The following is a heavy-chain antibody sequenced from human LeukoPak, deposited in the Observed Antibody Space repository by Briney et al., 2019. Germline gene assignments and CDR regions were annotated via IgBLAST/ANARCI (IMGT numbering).Heavy chain of an antibody. CDR1: GYTFTSYG. D-gene: IGHD6-13*01. Sequence: ASVKVSCKASGYTFTSYGISWVRQAPGQGLEWMGGIIPIFGTANYAQKFQGRVTITADESTSTAYMELSSLRSEDTAVYYCAVRGYSSSWPEYYYYMDVWGKGTTVTVSS. CDR2: IIPIFGTA. CDR3: AVRGYSSSWPEYYYYMDV. V-gene: IGHV1-69*13. J-gene: IGHJ6*03.